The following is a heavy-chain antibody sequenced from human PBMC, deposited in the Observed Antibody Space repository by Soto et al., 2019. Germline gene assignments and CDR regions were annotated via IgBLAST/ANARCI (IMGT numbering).Heavy chain of an antibody. J-gene: IGHJ3*02. D-gene: IGHD3-3*01. CDR3: AKDLSGLYDFWIGYAFDI. V-gene: IGHV3-23*01. CDR2: ISGSGGST. CDR1: GFTFSSYA. Sequence: GGSLRLSCAASGFTFSSYAMSWVRQAPGKGLEWVSAISGSGGSTYYADSVKGRFTISRDNSKNTLYLQMNSLRAEDTAVYYCAKDLSGLYDFWIGYAFDIWGQGTMVTVSS.